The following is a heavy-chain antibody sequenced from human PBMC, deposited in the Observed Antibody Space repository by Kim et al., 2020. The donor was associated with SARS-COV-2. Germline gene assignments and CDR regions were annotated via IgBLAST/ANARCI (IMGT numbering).Heavy chain of an antibody. CDR2: IIPIFGTA. J-gene: IGHJ4*02. CDR1: GGTFSSYA. D-gene: IGHD6-13*01. CDR3: AREYSSSWGVRGDYFDY. Sequence: SVKVSCKASGGTFSSYAISWVRQAPGQGLEWMGGIIPIFGTANYAQKFQGRVTITADESTSTAYMELSSLRSEDTAVYYCAREYSSSWGVRGDYFDYWGQGTLVTVSS. V-gene: IGHV1-69*13.